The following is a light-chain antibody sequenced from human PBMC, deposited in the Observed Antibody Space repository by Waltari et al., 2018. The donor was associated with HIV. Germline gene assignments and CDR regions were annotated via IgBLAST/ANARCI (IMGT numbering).Light chain of an antibody. CDR2: DAS. CDR3: QKYDDPSLT. CDR1: QGIRHY. V-gene: IGKV1-33*01. Sequence: DIQLTQSPSSLSASVGDRVTITCQASQGIRHYFNWYQQKTGKATNLVIYDASLLYPGVPSRFSGSGSGTFYTLTSTRLQPEDIATYYCQKYDDPSLTFGGGTKVQI. J-gene: IGKJ4*01.